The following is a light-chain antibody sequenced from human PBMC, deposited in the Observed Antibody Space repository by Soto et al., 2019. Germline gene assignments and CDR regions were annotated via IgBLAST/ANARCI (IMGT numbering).Light chain of an antibody. V-gene: IGKV3-15*01. J-gene: IGKJ4*01. CDR1: LPIDST. Sequence: VMTQSPATLSVSRGERVTLSCRANLPIDSTLAWYQQKPGQAPRLLIYGTSTRATGIPARFSGSGSGTEFTLTISSLQSEDFAVYYCQHYNNWLGTFGGGTNVEIK. CDR2: GTS. CDR3: QHYNNWLGT.